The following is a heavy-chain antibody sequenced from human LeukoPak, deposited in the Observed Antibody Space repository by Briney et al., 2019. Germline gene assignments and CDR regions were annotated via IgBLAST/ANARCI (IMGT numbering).Heavy chain of an antibody. Sequence: GGSLRLSCAASGFTFSSYSMNWVRQAPGKGLEWVSSISSSSSYIYYADSVKGRFTISRANAKNSLYLQMNSLRAEDTAVYYCARAYSGSYPDYWGQGTLVTVSS. CDR1: GFTFSSYS. CDR2: ISSSSSYI. V-gene: IGHV3-21*01. J-gene: IGHJ4*02. CDR3: ARAYSGSYPDY. D-gene: IGHD1-26*01.